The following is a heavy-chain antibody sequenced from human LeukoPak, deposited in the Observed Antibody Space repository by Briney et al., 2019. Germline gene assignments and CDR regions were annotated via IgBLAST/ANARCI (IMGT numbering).Heavy chain of an antibody. Sequence: GGSLRLSCAASGFTFSSHAMNWVRRAPGKGLEWVSLITGSASNTYYADSVKGRFTVSRDISKNTVYLQMNSLRAEDTAVYYCAKEPGADTSNWYGSFDTWGQGTLVTVSS. CDR3: AKEPGADTSNWYGSFDT. D-gene: IGHD6-13*01. CDR1: GFTFSSHA. J-gene: IGHJ5*02. CDR2: ITGSASNT. V-gene: IGHV3-23*01.